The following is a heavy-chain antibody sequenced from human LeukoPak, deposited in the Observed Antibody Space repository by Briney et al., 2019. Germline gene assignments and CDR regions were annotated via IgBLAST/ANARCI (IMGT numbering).Heavy chain of an antibody. J-gene: IGHJ4*02. D-gene: IGHD6-19*01. CDR1: GFTFSSHW. CDR2: IKDDGSHT. Sequence: PGGSLRLSCAPSGFTFSSHWMHWVRQAPGKGLVWVSRIKDDGSHTNYADSVKGRFTISRDNSENTVYLQMNSLRADDTAVYYCAKTTAGYSSGRYPGWPVDYWGQGTLVTVSS. V-gene: IGHV3-74*01. CDR3: AKTTAGYSSGRYPGWPVDY.